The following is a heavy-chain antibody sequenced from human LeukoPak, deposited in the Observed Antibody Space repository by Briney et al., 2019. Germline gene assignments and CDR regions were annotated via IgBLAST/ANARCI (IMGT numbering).Heavy chain of an antibody. V-gene: IGHV3-9*01. CDR3: VKDQTTVSLSGWFDP. Sequence: GRSLRLSCAASGFIFDDYAMHWVRQAPGKGLEWVSGISWDSGIIGYADSVKGRFTIGRDNAKNSLYLQMDSLRPEDTALYYCVKDQTTVSLSGWFDPWGQATLVTVSS. D-gene: IGHD4-17*01. CDR2: ISWDSGII. J-gene: IGHJ5*02. CDR1: GFIFDDYA.